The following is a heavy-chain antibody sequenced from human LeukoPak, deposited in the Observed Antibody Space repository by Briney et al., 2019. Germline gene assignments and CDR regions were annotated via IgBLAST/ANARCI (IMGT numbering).Heavy chain of an antibody. CDR2: IYYSGST. V-gene: IGHV4-59*01. D-gene: IGHD6-13*01. CDR3: ARNLGGSSWVFDY. J-gene: IGHJ4*02. Sequence: SETLSLTCTVSGGSISSYYWSWIRQPPGKGLEWIGYIYYSGSTNYNPSLKSRATISVDTSKNQFSLKLSSVTAAGTAVYYCARNLGGSSWVFDYWGQGTLVTVSS. CDR1: GGSISSYY.